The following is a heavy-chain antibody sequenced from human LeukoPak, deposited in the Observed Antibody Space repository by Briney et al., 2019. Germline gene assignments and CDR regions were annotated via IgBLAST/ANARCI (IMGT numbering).Heavy chain of an antibody. V-gene: IGHV1-18*01. Sequence: ASVKVSCKASGYTFTNYGVSWVRQAPGQGLEWMGWISAYNGYTNYAQKVQGRVTVTTDTSTNTAYMELRSLRSDDTAVYYYARVAPPGYSNYVDYFDSWGQGTLVTVSS. D-gene: IGHD4-11*01. J-gene: IGHJ4*02. CDR1: GYTFTNYG. CDR3: ARVAPPGYSNYVDYFDS. CDR2: ISAYNGYT.